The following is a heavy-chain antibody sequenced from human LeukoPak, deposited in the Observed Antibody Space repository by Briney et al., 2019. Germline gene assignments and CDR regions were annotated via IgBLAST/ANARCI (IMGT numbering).Heavy chain of an antibody. J-gene: IGHJ4*02. D-gene: IGHD3-22*01. CDR1: GGSFSGYY. CDR3: ASTHYDSSGYGPTFDY. Sequence: SETLSLTCAVYGGSFSGYYWSWIRQPPGKGLEWIGEINHSGSTNYNPSLKSRVTISVGTSKNQFSLKLSSVTAADTAVYYCASTHYDSSGYGPTFDYWGQGTLVTVST. V-gene: IGHV4-34*01. CDR2: INHSGST.